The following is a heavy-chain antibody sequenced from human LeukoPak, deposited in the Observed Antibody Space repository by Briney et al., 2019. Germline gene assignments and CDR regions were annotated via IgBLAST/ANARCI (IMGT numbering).Heavy chain of an antibody. D-gene: IGHD6-6*01. CDR2: IYYSGST. Sequence: SETLSLTCTVSGGSISSYYWSWIRQPPGKGLEWIGYIYYSGSTNYNPSLKSRVTISVDTSKNQFSLKLSFVTAADTAVYYCARGSYSSSADYWGQGTLVTVSS. CDR1: GGSISSYY. J-gene: IGHJ4*02. V-gene: IGHV4-59*01. CDR3: ARGSYSSSADY.